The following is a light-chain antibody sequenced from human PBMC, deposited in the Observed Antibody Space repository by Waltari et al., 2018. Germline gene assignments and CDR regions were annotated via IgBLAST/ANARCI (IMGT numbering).Light chain of an antibody. CDR1: QTVNNF. CDR3: QQYNTYPGT. J-gene: IGKJ1*01. V-gene: IGKV1-5*01. Sequence: DIEMTQSPSTLSASVGDRVPITCRAGQTVNNFLAWYQQKPGKAPKLLIHQASTLERGVPSRFSGSGFGTEFTLTIDSLQPDDFSTYYCQQYNTYPGTFGQGTRVAI. CDR2: QAS.